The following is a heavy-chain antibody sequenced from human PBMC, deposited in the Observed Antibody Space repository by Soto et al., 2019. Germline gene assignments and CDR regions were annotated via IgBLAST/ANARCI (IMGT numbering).Heavy chain of an antibody. Sequence: ASVKVSCKASGYTFTSYVISWVRQAPGQGLERMGWISAYNGKTNYAQKLQGRVTMTTDTSTSTAYMELRSLRSDDTAVYYCARDTRYYYDSSGYLTYHCYYYGMVVWGQGTTVTVSS. D-gene: IGHD3-22*01. CDR1: GYTFTSYV. V-gene: IGHV1-18*01. CDR2: ISAYNGKT. CDR3: ARDTRYYYDSSGYLTYHCYYYGMVV. J-gene: IGHJ6*02.